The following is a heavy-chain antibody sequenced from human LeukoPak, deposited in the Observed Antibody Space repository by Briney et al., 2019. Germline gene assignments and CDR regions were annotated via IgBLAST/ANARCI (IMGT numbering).Heavy chain of an antibody. V-gene: IGHV5-51*01. D-gene: IGHD3-22*01. CDR2: IYPGDSDT. Sequence: GESLKISCKGSGYSFTSYWIGWVRQMPGKGLEWMGIIYPGDSDTRYSPSFQGQVTISADKSISTAYLQWSSLKASDTAMYYCARLSDPHYYDSSGGYYFDYWGQGTLVTVSS. CDR1: GYSFTSYW. CDR3: ARLSDPHYYDSSGGYYFDY. J-gene: IGHJ4*02.